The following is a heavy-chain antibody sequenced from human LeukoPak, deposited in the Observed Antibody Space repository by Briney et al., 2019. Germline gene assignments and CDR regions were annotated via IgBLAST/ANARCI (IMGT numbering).Heavy chain of an antibody. J-gene: IGHJ5*02. Sequence: SETLSLTCAVSGVSISSSNWWSWVRQPLGKGLEWIGEIYHSGSPNYNPSLRSRVTILVDKSKNQVSLKLRSVNAADTAVYYCARAKLNWSDPWGQGTLVTVSS. CDR1: GVSISSSNW. CDR2: IYHSGSP. D-gene: IGHD5-24*01. CDR3: ARAKLNWSDP. V-gene: IGHV4-4*02.